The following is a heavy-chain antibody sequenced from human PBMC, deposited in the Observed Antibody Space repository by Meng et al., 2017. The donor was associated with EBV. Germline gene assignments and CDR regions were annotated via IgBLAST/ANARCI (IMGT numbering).Heavy chain of an antibody. CDR3: ASESGRGYTPDY. D-gene: IGHD3-10*01. CDR2: FLPRLGAP. Sequence: QVQLVQSAGEVEEPGSAVKVPCKTSGGPFRYYAIRWVRQAPGQGLEWLGGFLPRLGAPNYAQKFHGRVKITADESTSTHYMDLSSLRSEDTAIYYCASESGRGYTPDYWGQGTLVTVSS. CDR1: GGPFRYYA. J-gene: IGHJ4*02. V-gene: IGHV1-69*01.